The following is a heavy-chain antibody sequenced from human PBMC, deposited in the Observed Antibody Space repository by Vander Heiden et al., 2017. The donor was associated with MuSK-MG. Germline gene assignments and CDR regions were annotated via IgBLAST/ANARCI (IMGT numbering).Heavy chain of an antibody. CDR1: GFTFSNYA. CDR2: ISYDGSNK. J-gene: IGHJ4*02. D-gene: IGHD2-15*01. Sequence: QVQPVESGGGVVQPGRSLRLSCTAPGFTFSNYAMHWVRQAPGKGLQGVAVISYDGSNKYYADSVKGRFTISRDNSKNRMYLQMNSLRAEDTAVYYCAKESDYCSSGSCYLDYWGQGTLVTVSS. V-gene: IGHV3-30*18. CDR3: AKESDYCSSGSCYLDY.